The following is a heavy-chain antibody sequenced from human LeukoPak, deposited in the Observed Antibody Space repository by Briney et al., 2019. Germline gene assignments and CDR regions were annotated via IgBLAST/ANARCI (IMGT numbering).Heavy chain of an antibody. Sequence: SETLSLTCTVSGGSISSSSYYWGWIRQPPGKGLEWIGSIYYSGSTYYNPPLKSRVTISVDTSKNQFSLKLSSVTAADTAVYYCARGSSGYDDYFDYWGQGTLVTVSS. CDR3: ARGSSGYDDYFDY. V-gene: IGHV4-39*07. J-gene: IGHJ4*02. D-gene: IGHD5-12*01. CDR1: GGSISSSSYY. CDR2: IYYSGST.